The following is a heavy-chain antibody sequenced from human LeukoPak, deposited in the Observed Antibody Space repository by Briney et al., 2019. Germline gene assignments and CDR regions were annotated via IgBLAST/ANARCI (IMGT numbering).Heavy chain of an antibody. CDR2: ISYDGSNK. D-gene: IGHD2-8*01. CDR3: ARGPERTGVGTRYYYDMDV. Sequence: GRSLRLSCAVSGFTFSSYAMHWVRQAPGKGLEWVAVISYDGSNKYYADSVKGRLTISRDNSKNTLYLQMNSLRAEDTAVYYCARGPERTGVGTRYYYDMDVWGQGTTVTVSS. J-gene: IGHJ6*02. V-gene: IGHV3-30-3*01. CDR1: GFTFSSYA.